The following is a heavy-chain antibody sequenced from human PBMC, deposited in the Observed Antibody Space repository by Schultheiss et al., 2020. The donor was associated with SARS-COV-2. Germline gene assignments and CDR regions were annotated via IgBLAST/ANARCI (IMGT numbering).Heavy chain of an antibody. CDR3: ARGLGYWFFDL. J-gene: IGHJ2*01. CDR2: ISYDGSNK. CDR1: GFTFSHYD. Sequence: GGSLRLSCAASGFTFSHYDIHWVRQAPGKGLEWVAVISYDGSNKYYADSVKGRFTISRDNSKNTLYLQMNSLRAEDTAVYYCARGLGYWFFDLWGRGTLVTVSS. V-gene: IGHV3-30-3*01.